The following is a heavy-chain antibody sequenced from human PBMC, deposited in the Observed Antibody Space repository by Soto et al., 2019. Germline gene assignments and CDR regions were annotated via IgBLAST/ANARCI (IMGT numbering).Heavy chain of an antibody. CDR2: ISGSGGST. V-gene: IGHV3-23*01. Sequence: GVSPRVSCAVSGCTISSYAMSWVRQAPGKGLEWVSAISGSGGSTYYADSVKGRFTISRDNSKNTLYLQMNSLRAEDTAVYYCARPIRGSSYYFDYWGQGTLVTVSS. CDR1: GCTISSYA. J-gene: IGHJ4*02. CDR3: ARPIRGSSYYFDY. D-gene: IGHD1-26*01.